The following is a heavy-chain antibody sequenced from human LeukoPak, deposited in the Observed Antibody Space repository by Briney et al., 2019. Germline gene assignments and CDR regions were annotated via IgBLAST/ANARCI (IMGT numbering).Heavy chain of an antibody. Sequence: GSLRLSCAASGFSFSTFEMNWVRQAPGKGLEWVSYISISGSTIYYADSVKGRFTISRDNAKNSLYLQMNSLRAEDTAVYYCARYSGSYDYLDYWGQGTLVTVSS. V-gene: IGHV3-48*03. CDR2: ISISGSTI. D-gene: IGHD1-26*01. CDR1: GFSFSTFE. J-gene: IGHJ4*02. CDR3: ARYSGSYDYLDY.